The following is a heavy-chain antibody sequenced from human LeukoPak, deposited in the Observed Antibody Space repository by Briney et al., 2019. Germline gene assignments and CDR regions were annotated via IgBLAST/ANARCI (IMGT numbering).Heavy chain of an antibody. CDR1: GFSFGTSS. V-gene: IGHV3-64D*06. D-gene: IGHD4-17*01. J-gene: IGHJ3*01. CDR2: IHHDGSGT. CDR3: VKDPFFHYGMDL. Sequence: GGSLRLSCLASGFSFGTSSMHWIRQTPGKGLEYVSAIHHDGSGTFYTDSVKDRFTISRDNSKNTLYLQMRSLRTEDTAVYYCVKDPFFHYGMDLWGQGTMVTVSS.